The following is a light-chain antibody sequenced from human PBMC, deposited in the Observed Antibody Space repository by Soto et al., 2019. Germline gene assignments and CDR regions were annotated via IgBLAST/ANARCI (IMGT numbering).Light chain of an antibody. CDR2: DAS. J-gene: IGKJ5*01. Sequence: DIQMTQSPSSLSAPVGDRGTITCQASQKINNYLNWYQQKPGRAPKLLIYDASNLEAGVPSRFRGSGSGTDFTFTISRLQPEDIATYYCQQYENLPTFGQGTRIEIK. V-gene: IGKV1-33*01. CDR1: QKINNY. CDR3: QQYENLPT.